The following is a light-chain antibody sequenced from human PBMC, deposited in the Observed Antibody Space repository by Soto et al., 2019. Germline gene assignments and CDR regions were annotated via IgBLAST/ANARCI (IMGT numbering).Light chain of an antibody. CDR3: QQAYSTPAIT. CDR2: GAS. V-gene: IGKV1-39*01. CDR1: QSIRIY. Sequence: DIQMTQNPSSLSAAVGDRVTITCRASQSIRIYLNWYQLKPGTAPKLLIYGASNLESGVPTRFSGSGSGTEFTLSISSLQPEDFATYYCQQAYSTPAITFGQGTRLEIK. J-gene: IGKJ5*01.